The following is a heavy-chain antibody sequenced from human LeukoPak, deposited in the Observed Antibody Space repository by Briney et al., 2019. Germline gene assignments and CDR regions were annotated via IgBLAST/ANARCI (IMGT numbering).Heavy chain of an antibody. V-gene: IGHV3-74*01. CDR3: ASSRYSGSYGDY. D-gene: IGHD1-26*01. CDR2: INADGSIT. CDR1: GVTLSRYW. Sequence: GRSLRLSCAASGVTLSRYWMHWVRQAPGKGLVWVSRINADGSITSYADSVKGRFTISRDNAKNTLYLQMNSLKTEDTAVYYCASSRYSGSYGDYWGQGTLVTVSS. J-gene: IGHJ4*02.